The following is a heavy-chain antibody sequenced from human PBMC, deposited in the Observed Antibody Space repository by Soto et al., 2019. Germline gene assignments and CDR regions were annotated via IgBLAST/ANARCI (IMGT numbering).Heavy chain of an antibody. CDR2: IIPIFGTA. D-gene: IGHD3-22*01. CDR3: ARDRDWYYDSSCYYYYYGMDV. J-gene: IGHJ6*02. Sequence: QVQLVQSGAEVKKPGSSVKVSCTASGGTFSSYAISWVRQAPGQGLEWMGGIIPIFGTANYAQKFQGRVTITADESTSTAYMELSSLRSEDTAVYYCARDRDWYYDSSCYYYYYGMDVWGQGTTVTVSS. V-gene: IGHV1-69*01. CDR1: GGTFSSYA.